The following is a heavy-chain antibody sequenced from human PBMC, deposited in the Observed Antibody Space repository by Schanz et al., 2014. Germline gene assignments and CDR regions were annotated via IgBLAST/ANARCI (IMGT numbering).Heavy chain of an antibody. V-gene: IGHV3-23*05. CDR3: ARIGGSVFDY. J-gene: IGHJ4*02. CDR2: VSSRSDEI. CDR1: TFTFDHYA. Sequence: EVQLLESGGGLVQPGGSLRLSCSASTFTFDHYAMTWVRQAPGKGLEWVAAVSSRSDEIKYADSVRGRFTISRDNSRSTMYLQMNSLRAEDTAVYFCARIGGSVFDYWAQGTLVTVSS. D-gene: IGHD3-10*01.